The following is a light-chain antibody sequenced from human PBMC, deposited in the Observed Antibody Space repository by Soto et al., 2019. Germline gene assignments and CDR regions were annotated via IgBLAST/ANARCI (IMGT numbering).Light chain of an antibody. Sequence: EIVLTQSPGTLSLSPGERATLSCRASQSVSSNYLAWYQQKPGQAPRLLIYGASSRATGIPERFSGSGSGTDFTLTISRLEPEDFAVYYCQQYDFGISPLYTFGQGTKLEIK. CDR2: GAS. CDR3: QQYDFGISPLYT. V-gene: IGKV3-20*01. J-gene: IGKJ2*01. CDR1: QSVSSNY.